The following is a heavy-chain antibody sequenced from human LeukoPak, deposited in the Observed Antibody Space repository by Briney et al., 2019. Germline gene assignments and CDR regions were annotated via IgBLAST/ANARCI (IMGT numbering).Heavy chain of an antibody. V-gene: IGHV3-7*01. CDR1: EFEPTYFW. CDR3: ATSVGTVSGSYTVPGGLLV. Sequence: PGGSLRLSCVALEFEPTYFWMTWVRRAPGKGLEWVANINPDGSESFYLDSVRGRFTISRDNAKKSLYLQMNSLRAEDTAVYYCATSVGTVSGSYTVPGGLLVWGKGTTVSVSS. J-gene: IGHJ6*04. D-gene: IGHD3-16*02. CDR2: INPDGSES.